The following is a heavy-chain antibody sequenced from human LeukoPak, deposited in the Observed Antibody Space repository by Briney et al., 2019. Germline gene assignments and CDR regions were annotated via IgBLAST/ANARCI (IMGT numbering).Heavy chain of an antibody. CDR3: ARDGADDAFDI. Sequence: GGSLRLSCAASGFTFSDYYMSWIHQAPGKGLEWVSYISSSGSTIYYADSVKGRFTISRDNAKNSLYLQMNSLRAEDAAVYYCARDGADDAFDIWGQGTMVTVSS. CDR2: ISSSGSTI. D-gene: IGHD3-16*01. CDR1: GFTFSDYY. J-gene: IGHJ3*02. V-gene: IGHV3-11*01.